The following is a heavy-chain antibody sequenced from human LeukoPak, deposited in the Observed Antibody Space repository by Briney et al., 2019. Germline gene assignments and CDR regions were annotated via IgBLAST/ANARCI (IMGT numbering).Heavy chain of an antibody. Sequence: GASVKVSCKASGYTXTGYYMHWVRQAPGQGLEWMGWINPNSGGTNYAQKFQGRVTMTRDTSISTAYMELSSLRSDDTAMYYCARSYSGFGYALHDYWGQGTLVTVSS. J-gene: IGHJ4*02. CDR2: INPNSGGT. D-gene: IGHD1-26*01. V-gene: IGHV1-2*02. CDR1: GYTXTGYY. CDR3: ARSYSGFGYALHDY.